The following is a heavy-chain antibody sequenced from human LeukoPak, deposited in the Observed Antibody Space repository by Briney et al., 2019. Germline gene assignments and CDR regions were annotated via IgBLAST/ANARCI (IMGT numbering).Heavy chain of an antibody. Sequence: GGSLGLSCAASGFTFSSYSMNWVRQAPGKGLEWVSSISSSSSYIYYADSVKGRFTISRDNAKNSLYLQMNSLRAEGTAVYYCARENGGGWIDPWGQGTLVTVSS. V-gene: IGHV3-21*01. CDR2: ISSSSSYI. CDR1: GFTFSSYS. D-gene: IGHD2-8*01. J-gene: IGHJ5*02. CDR3: ARENGGGWIDP.